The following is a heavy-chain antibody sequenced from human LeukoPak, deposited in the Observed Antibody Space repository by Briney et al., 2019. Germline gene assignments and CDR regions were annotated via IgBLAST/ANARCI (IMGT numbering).Heavy chain of an antibody. J-gene: IGHJ4*02. CDR3: AKDQQQLVPDY. Sequence: GGSLXLSCAASGFTFSSYWMSWVRQAPGKGLEXVANIKQDGSEKYYVDSVKGRFTISRDNAKNSLYLQMNSLRAEDTAVYYCAKDQQQLVPDYWGQGTLVTVSS. V-gene: IGHV3-7*01. D-gene: IGHD6-13*01. CDR1: GFTFSSYW. CDR2: IKQDGSEK.